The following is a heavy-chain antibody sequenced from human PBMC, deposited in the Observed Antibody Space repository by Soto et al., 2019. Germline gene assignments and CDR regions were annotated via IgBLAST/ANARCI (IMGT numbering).Heavy chain of an antibody. J-gene: IGHJ4*02. D-gene: IGHD2-15*01. Sequence: EVQLLESGGGLVQPGGSLRLSCAASGFTFSSYAMSWVRQAPGKGLEWVSAISGSGGSTYYADSVKGRFTISRDNSKNTLYLQMNSLRAEDTAVYYCAKHRRLLSYCSGGSCGIDYWGQGTLVTVSS. CDR1: GFTFSSYA. V-gene: IGHV3-23*01. CDR2: ISGSGGST. CDR3: AKHRRLLSYCSGGSCGIDY.